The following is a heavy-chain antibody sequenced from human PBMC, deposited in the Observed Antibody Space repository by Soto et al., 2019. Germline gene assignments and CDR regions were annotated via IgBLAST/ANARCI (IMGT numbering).Heavy chain of an antibody. CDR2: ISWNSGTT. CDR1: GFTFDDYG. CDR3: AKDTNSGGPAQIDY. V-gene: IGHV3-9*01. Sequence: EVQLVESGGGLVQPGRSLRLSCAASGFTFDDYGMLWVRQAPGKGLEWVSRISWNSGTTVYADSVKGRFTISRDNAKNSLYLQMNSLRPEDTALYYCAKDTNSGGPAQIDYWGQGTLVTVSS. J-gene: IGHJ4*02. D-gene: IGHD3-10*01.